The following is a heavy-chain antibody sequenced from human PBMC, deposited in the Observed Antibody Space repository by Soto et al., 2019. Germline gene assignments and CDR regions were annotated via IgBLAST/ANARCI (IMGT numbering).Heavy chain of an antibody. V-gene: IGHV4-4*07. CDR3: ARDNYYDSNNWFDP. J-gene: IGHJ5*02. CDR2: IYTTGST. CDR1: GGSTKNYY. D-gene: IGHD3-22*01. Sequence: PSETLSLTCTVSGGSTKNYYWSWIRQPAGKGLEWIGRIYTTGSTNYNPSLKGRVTMSIDTSENQFSLRLNSVTAADTAVYYCARDNYYDSNNWFDPWGQGTLVTVSS.